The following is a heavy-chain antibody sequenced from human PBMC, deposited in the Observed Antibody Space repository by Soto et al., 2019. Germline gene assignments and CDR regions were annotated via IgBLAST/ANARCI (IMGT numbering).Heavy chain of an antibody. D-gene: IGHD2-2*01. CDR1: GGSISSGDYY. V-gene: IGHV4-39*07. CDR3: ARRRTIVVVPAAIDY. CDR2: INHSGST. J-gene: IGHJ4*02. Sequence: ASETLSLTCTVSGGSISSGDYYWSWIRQPPGKGLEWIGEINHSGSTNYNPSLKSRVTISVDTSKNQFSLKLSSVTAADTAVYYCARRRTIVVVPAAIDYWGQGTLVTVSS.